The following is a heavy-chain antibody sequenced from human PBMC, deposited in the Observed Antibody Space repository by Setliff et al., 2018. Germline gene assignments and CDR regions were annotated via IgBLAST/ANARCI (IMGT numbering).Heavy chain of an antibody. V-gene: IGHV4-39*07. Sequence: SETLSLTCTVSGGSISSSSYYWGWIRQPPGKGLEWIGSIYYSGSTYYNPSLKSRVTISVDTSKNQFSLKLSSVTAADTAVYYCARGPPSYDFWSGYYVSNYYMDVWGKGTTVTVSS. CDR2: IYYSGST. D-gene: IGHD3-3*01. CDR1: GGSISSSSYY. J-gene: IGHJ6*03. CDR3: ARGPPSYDFWSGYYVSNYYMDV.